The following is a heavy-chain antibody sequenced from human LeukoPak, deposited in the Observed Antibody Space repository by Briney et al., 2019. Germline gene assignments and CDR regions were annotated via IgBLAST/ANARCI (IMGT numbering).Heavy chain of an antibody. J-gene: IGHJ4*02. V-gene: IGHV4-34*01. CDR3: ATRDSGYGGGDY. CDR1: GGSFSGYY. Sequence: SETLSLTCAVYGGSFSGYYWSWIRQPPGKGLEWIGEINHSGSTNYNPSLKSRVTISVDKSKNQFSLKLSSVTAADTAVYYCATRDSGYGGGDYWGQGTLVTVSS. CDR2: INHSGST. D-gene: IGHD5-12*01.